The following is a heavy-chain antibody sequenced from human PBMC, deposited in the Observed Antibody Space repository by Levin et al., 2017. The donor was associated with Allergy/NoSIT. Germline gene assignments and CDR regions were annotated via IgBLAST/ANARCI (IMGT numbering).Heavy chain of an antibody. CDR2: IYNSGST. CDR1: GGSVSSGSYY. D-gene: IGHD3-16*01. Sequence: SETLSLTCTVSGGSVSSGSYYWSWIRQPPGRGLDWIGYIYNSGSTIYNASLKSRVTILVDTSKYQFSMRLGSVTAADKAVYYCARGEYWYFDLWGRGTLVTVSS. J-gene: IGHJ2*01. V-gene: IGHV4-61*01. CDR3: ARGEYWYFDL.